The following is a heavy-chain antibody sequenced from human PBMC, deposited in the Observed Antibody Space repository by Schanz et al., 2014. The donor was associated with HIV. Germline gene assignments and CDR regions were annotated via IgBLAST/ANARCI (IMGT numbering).Heavy chain of an antibody. J-gene: IGHJ4*02. CDR1: GFRFSSHA. V-gene: IGHV3-23*01. CDR3: ANEEVPNDY. Sequence: EVQLLESGGGLVQPGESLRLSCAVSGFRFSSHAMTWVRQAPGKGLEWVSGISISGETTYYVDSVKGRFTISRDNSKNTLYLQMSSLRVEDTAVYYCANEEVPNDYWGQGTLVTVSS. CDR2: ISISGETT.